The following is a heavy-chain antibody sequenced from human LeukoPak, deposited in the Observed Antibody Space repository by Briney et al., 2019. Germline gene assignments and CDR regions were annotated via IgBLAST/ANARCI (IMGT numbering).Heavy chain of an antibody. Sequence: SVTVSCKASVYTFTSYRISWLRQAPGQGLEGMGWISAYNCNTNYAHKLQGRVTMTTDTYTSTAFMELRSLRCDDTAVYYCGRGYYGSGSYGYGMDVWGQGTTVTVSS. J-gene: IGHJ6*02. CDR1: VYTFTSYR. CDR2: ISAYNCNT. V-gene: IGHV1-18*01. CDR3: GRGYYGSGSYGYGMDV. D-gene: IGHD3-10*01.